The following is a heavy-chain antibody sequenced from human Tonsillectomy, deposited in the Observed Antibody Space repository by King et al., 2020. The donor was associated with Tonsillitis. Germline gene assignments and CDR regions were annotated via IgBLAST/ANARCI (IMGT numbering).Heavy chain of an antibody. CDR1: GGSISSSNYY. V-gene: IGHV4-39*01. CDR2: VYYRGKS. Sequence: QLQESGPGLVKPSETLSLTCTVSGGSISSSNYYWGWFRQPPGKGLEWIGSVYYRGKSNFNKYLRGRVTLSVDSSKNQFSLRVTSVTTADKAVYFCGTHVVKLRGFGESDWGGQGTLVTVSS. D-gene: IGHD3-10*01. CDR3: GTHVVKLRGFGESDW. J-gene: IGHJ4*02.